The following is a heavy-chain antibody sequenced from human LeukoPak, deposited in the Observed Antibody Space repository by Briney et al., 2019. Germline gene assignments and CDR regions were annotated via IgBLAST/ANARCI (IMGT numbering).Heavy chain of an antibody. D-gene: IGHD2-15*01. CDR2: MNPNSGNT. Sequence: GASVKVSCKASGYTFTSYDINWVRQATGQGLEWMGWMNPNSGNTGYAQKFQGRVTMTRNTSISTAYMELSSLRSEDTAVYYCAREMWCRGGNCYLNTFDIWGQGTMVTVSS. CDR1: GYTFTSYD. CDR3: AREMWCRGGNCYLNTFDI. V-gene: IGHV1-8*01. J-gene: IGHJ3*02.